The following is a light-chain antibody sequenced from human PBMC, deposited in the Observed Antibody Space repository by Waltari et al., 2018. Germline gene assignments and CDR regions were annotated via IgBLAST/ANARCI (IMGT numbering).Light chain of an antibody. CDR2: SNN. V-gene: IGLV1-44*01. Sequence: QSVLPQPPSAPATPGQRVTTSASASTSTIGSHPASWYQQRAGTAPKLLIYSNNQRPSGVPDRFSGSKSGTTASLAISGLQSEDEAAYYCAAWDDSLDGWVFGGGTKLTVL. CDR3: AAWDDSLDGWV. J-gene: IGLJ3*02. CDR1: TSTIGSHP.